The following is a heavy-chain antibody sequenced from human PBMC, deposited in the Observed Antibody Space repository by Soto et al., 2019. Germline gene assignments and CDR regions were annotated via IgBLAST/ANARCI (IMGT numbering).Heavy chain of an antibody. D-gene: IGHD6-19*01. CDR3: ARRRRQWLADYYYYYGMDV. Sequence: PGESLKISCKGSGYSFTSYWISWVRQMPGKGLEWMGRIDPSDSYTNYSPSFQGHVTISADKSISTAYLQWSSLKASDTAMYYCARRRRQWLADYYYYYGMDVWGQGTTVTVSS. V-gene: IGHV5-10-1*01. CDR2: IDPSDSYT. J-gene: IGHJ6*02. CDR1: GYSFTSYW.